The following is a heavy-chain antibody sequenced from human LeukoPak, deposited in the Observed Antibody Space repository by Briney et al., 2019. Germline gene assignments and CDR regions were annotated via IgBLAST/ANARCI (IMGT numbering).Heavy chain of an antibody. CDR3: ARYSGSHPAAFDI. CDR2: ISPNSGGT. J-gene: IGHJ3*02. CDR1: GYTFTGYY. Sequence: ASVKVSCKASGYTFTGYYMHWVRQAPGQGLEWMGWISPNSGGTNYAQKFQGRVTMTRDTSISTAYMELSRLRSDDTAVYYCARYSGSHPAAFDIWGQGTMVTVSS. D-gene: IGHD1-26*01. V-gene: IGHV1-2*02.